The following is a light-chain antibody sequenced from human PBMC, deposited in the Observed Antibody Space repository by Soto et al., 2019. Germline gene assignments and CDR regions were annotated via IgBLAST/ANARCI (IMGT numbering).Light chain of an antibody. V-gene: IGLV2-8*01. CDR2: EVY. CDR1: ASDIGAYNF. CDR3: TSFAGSDKLI. Sequence: QSVLTQPPSASGSPGQSATISCTGAASDIGAYNFVSWYQQYPGKAPKLMIYEVYKRPSGVPDRFSGSKSGNTASLTVSGLQPGDEADYYCTSFAGSDKLIFGGGTKLTVL. J-gene: IGLJ2*01.